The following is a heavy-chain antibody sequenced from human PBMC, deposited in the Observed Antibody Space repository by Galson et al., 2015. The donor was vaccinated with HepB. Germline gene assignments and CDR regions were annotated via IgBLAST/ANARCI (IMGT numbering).Heavy chain of an antibody. CDR2: IIPILGIA. CDR3: ASGYCSSTSCPRGRERYYYMDV. D-gene: IGHD2-2*01. CDR1: GGTFSSYA. J-gene: IGHJ6*03. V-gene: IGHV1-69*10. Sequence: SVKVSCKASGGTFSSYAISWVRQAPGQGLEWMGGIIPILGIANYAQKFQGRVTITADKSTSTAYMELSSLRSEDTAVYYCASGYCSSTSCPRGRERYYYMDVWGKGTTVTVSS.